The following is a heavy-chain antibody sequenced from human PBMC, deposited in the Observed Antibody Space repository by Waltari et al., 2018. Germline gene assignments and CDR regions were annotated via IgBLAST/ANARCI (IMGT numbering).Heavy chain of an antibody. Sequence: QLQLQESGPGLVKPSETLSLTCTVPGGSISSSSYYWGWIRQPPGKGLEWIGSIYYSGSTYYNPSLKSRVTISVDTSKNQFSLKLSSVTAADTAVYYCARGLQLLPVDYWGQGTLVTVSS. CDR2: IYYSGST. V-gene: IGHV4-39*07. D-gene: IGHD2-2*01. J-gene: IGHJ4*02. CDR1: GGSISSSSYY. CDR3: ARGLQLLPVDY.